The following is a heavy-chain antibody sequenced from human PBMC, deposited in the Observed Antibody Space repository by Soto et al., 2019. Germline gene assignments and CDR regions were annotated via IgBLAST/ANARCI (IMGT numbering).Heavy chain of an antibody. J-gene: IGHJ6*02. Sequence: PGGSLRLSCAAAGLSVSDNFMSWVRQAPGKGLQWVSIISYDGSNKYYADSVKGRFTISRDNSKNTLYLQMNSLRAEDTAVYYCAKTHSSSGWPYYYYGMDVWGQGTTVTVSS. D-gene: IGHD6-19*01. CDR3: AKTHSSSGWPYYYYGMDV. CDR2: ISYDGSNK. CDR1: GLSVSDNF. V-gene: IGHV3-30*18.